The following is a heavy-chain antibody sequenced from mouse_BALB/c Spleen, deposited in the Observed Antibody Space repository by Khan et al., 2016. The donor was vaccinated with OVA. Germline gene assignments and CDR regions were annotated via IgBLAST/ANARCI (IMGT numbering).Heavy chain of an antibody. Sequence: EVQLQESGPGLVKPSQSLSLTCTVTGYSITSDYAWNWIRQFPGNKLEWMGYISSSGSTNYNPALKSRISITRATSKNQFFLQLNSVTTEDTATYNCARDGARYNYAMDYWGQGTSVTVAS. CDR1: GYSITSDYA. CDR3: ARDGARYNYAMDY. CDR2: ISSSGST. V-gene: IGHV3-2*02. J-gene: IGHJ4*01. D-gene: IGHD1-1*02.